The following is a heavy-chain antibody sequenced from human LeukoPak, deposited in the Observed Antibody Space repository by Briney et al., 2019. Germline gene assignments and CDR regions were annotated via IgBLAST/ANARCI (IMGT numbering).Heavy chain of an antibody. CDR1: GFTFSSYW. CDR3: ARDPSPAGWFDR. J-gene: IGHJ5*02. CDR2: INSDGSST. Sequence: GRSLRLSCTGSGFTFSSYWMHCVRQAPGKGLVWLSRINSDGSSTSYADSVKGPCTVSRDNAKNTLYLQINSLRVEDTAIYYCARDPSPAGWFDRWGQGTLVTVSS. D-gene: IGHD6-25*01. V-gene: IGHV3-74*01.